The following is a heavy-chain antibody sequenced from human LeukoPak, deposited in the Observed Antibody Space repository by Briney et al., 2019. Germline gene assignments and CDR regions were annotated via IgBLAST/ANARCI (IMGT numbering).Heavy chain of an antibody. V-gene: IGHV3-7*03. CDR2: IKQDGSEK. CDR3: ARDHYGSGSYYYGMDV. D-gene: IGHD3-10*01. Sequence: GGSLRLSCAASGFTFSSYWMSWVRQAPGKGLEWVANIKQDGSEKYYVDSVKGRFTISRDNAKNSLYLQMNSLRAEDTAVYYCARDHYGSGSYYYGMDVWGKGTTVTVSS. J-gene: IGHJ6*04. CDR1: GFTFSSYW.